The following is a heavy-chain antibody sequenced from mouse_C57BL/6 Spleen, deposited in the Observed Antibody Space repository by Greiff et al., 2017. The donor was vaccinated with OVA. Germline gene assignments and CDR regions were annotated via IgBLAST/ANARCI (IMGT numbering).Heavy chain of an antibody. D-gene: IGHD1-1*01. J-gene: IGHJ2*01. CDR3: ARTLTEVYFDY. CDR1: GFTFSDYG. V-gene: IGHV5-17*01. CDR2: ISSGSSTI. Sequence: EVKLMESGGGLVKPGGSLKLSCAASGFTFSDYGMHWVRQAPETGLEWVAYISSGSSTIYYADKVKGRFTISRDNAKNTLFMQMTSLRSEDTAMYYCARTLTEVYFDYWGQGTTLTVSS.